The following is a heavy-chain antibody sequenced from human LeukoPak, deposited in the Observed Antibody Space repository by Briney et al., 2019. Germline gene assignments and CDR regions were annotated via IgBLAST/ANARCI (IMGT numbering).Heavy chain of an antibody. CDR2: IKEDGSEK. D-gene: IGHD6-13*01. V-gene: IGHV3-7*01. CDR1: AFTFSRYW. Sequence: GGSLRLSCAASAFTFSRYWMTWVRQAPGKGLEWVANIKEDGSEKYYVDSVKGRFSISRDNTKNSLYLQMNSLRAEDTAVYYCARGGYTSSWYISRGYWGQGTLVTVSS. CDR3: ARGGYTSSWYISRGY. J-gene: IGHJ4*02.